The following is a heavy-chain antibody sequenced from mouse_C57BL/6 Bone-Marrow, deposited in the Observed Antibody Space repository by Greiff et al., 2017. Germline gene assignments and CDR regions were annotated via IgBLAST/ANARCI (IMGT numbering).Heavy chain of an antibody. J-gene: IGHJ2*01. D-gene: IGHD2-3*01. CDR3: ARNPYDGYSYYFDY. CDR1: GYSITSGYY. CDR2: ISYDGSN. V-gene: IGHV3-6*01. Sequence: EVKLMESGPGLVKPSQSLSLTCSVTGYSITSGYYWNCIRQFPGNKLEWMGYISYDGSNNYNPSLKNRISITRDTSKNPFFLKLNSVTTEDTATYYCARNPYDGYSYYFDYWGQGTTLTVSA.